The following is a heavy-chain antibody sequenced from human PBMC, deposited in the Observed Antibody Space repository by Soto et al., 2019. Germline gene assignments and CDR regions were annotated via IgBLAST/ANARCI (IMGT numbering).Heavy chain of an antibody. CDR3: ARGGDWRFDP. CDR2: IHHDGRT. Sequence: QVQLQESGPGLVKPSGILSLTCVVSGDSISSDKWWTWVRQPPGKGPEWIGEIHHDGRTNYNPSLKSRVTMSADKSKNQFSLNLRSVTAADTAVYYCARGGDWRFDPWGQGALVTVSS. J-gene: IGHJ5*02. V-gene: IGHV4-4*02. D-gene: IGHD3-16*01. CDR1: GDSISSDKW.